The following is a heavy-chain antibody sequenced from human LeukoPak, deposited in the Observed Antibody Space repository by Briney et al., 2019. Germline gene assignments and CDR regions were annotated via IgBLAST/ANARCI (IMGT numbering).Heavy chain of an antibody. CDR3: TRAGYIDAGIDY. CDR2: IKQDGSKK. Sequence: GGGLRLSCVASGVPFSSYWMSWGREALGEGVEWVANIKQDGSKKSFVESVKGGFTTSRDNAKNSPYPQKNSLRAEDTAISHCTRAGYIDAGIDYAGQPTLATAS. D-gene: IGHD5-24*01. CDR1: GVPFSSYW. J-gene: IGHJ4*02. V-gene: IGHV3-7*04.